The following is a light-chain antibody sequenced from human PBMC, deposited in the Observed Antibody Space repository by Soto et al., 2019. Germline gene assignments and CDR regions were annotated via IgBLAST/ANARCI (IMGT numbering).Light chain of an antibody. J-gene: IGKJ1*01. CDR1: QSISSW. Sequence: DIQMTQSPSTLSASVGDRVTITCRASQSISSWLAWYQQKPGKAPNLLIYDASSLESGVPSRFGGSGSGTEFTLTISSLQPDDFATYYCQQYNTEWTFGQGTKV. CDR3: QQYNTEWT. V-gene: IGKV1-5*01. CDR2: DAS.